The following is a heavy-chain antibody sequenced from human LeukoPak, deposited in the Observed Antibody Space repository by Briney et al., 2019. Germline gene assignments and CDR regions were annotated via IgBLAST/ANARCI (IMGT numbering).Heavy chain of an antibody. CDR3: ARAKYSSGWYMNY. CDR1: GYTFTSYG. Sequence: ASVKVSCKASGYTFTSYGISWVRQAPGQGLEWMGWINPNSGGTNYAQKFQGRVTMTRDTSISTAYMELSRLRSDDTAVYYCARAKYSSGWYMNYWGQGTLVTVSS. J-gene: IGHJ4*02. CDR2: INPNSGGT. D-gene: IGHD6-19*01. V-gene: IGHV1-2*02.